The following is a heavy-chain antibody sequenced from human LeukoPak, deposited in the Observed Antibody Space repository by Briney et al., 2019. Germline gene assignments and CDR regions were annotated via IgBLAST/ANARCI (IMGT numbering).Heavy chain of an antibody. J-gene: IGHJ4*02. CDR3: AKAGSGHYYDY. D-gene: IGHD3-22*01. CDR1: GFTFSSSA. V-gene: IGHV3-23*01. Sequence: GGSLRLSCAASGFTFSSSAMSWVRQAPGKGLEWVSAISNNGGYTYYADSVQGRFTISRDNSKNTLYLQMNSLRADDTAVYYCAKAGSGHYYDYWGQGTPVTVSS. CDR2: ISNNGGYT.